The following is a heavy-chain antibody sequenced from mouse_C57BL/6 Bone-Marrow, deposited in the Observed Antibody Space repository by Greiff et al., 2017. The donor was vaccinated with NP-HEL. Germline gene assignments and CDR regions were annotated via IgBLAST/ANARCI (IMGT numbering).Heavy chain of an antibody. Sequence: DVQLVESGGGLVKPGGSLKLSCAASGFTFSSYAMSWVRQTPEKRLEWVATISDGGSYTYYPDNVKGRFTISRDNAKNNLYLQMSHLKSEDTAMYYCGRAWFAYWGQGTLVTVSA. J-gene: IGHJ3*01. V-gene: IGHV5-4*01. CDR3: GRAWFAY. CDR2: ISDGGSYT. CDR1: GFTFSSYA.